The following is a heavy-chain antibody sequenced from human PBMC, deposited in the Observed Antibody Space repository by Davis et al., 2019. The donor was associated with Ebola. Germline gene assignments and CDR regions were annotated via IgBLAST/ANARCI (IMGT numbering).Heavy chain of an antibody. D-gene: IGHD3-22*01. CDR3: ARIRWDYYDSSGYYFDY. CDR1: GFSLSTSGMC. CDR2: IDWDDDK. Sequence: SGPTLVKPTQTLTLTCTFSGFSLSTSGMCVSWIRQPPGKALEWLARIDWDDDKYYSTSLKTRLTISKDTSKNQVVLTMTNMDPVDTATYYCARIRWDYYDSSGYYFDYWGQGTLVTVSS. J-gene: IGHJ4*02. V-gene: IGHV2-70*11.